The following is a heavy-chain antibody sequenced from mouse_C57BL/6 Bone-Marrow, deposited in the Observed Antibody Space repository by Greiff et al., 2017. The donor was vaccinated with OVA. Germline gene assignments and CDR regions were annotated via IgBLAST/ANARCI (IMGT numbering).Heavy chain of an antibody. D-gene: IGHD2-3*01. CDR1: GYTFTSYW. Sequence: QVQLQQPGAELVKPGASVKLSCKASGYTFTSYWMQWVKQRPGQGLEWIGEIDPSDSYTNYNQKFKGKATVTVDTSSSTAYMQLSSLTSEDSAVYYCARGGWLLPLDYWGQGTTLTVSS. V-gene: IGHV1-50*01. J-gene: IGHJ2*01. CDR3: ARGGWLLPLDY. CDR2: IDPSDSYT.